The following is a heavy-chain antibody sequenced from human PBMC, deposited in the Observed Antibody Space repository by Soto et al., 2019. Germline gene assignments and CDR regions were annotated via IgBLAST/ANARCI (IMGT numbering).Heavy chain of an antibody. J-gene: IGHJ4*02. CDR1: GGSISGYS. D-gene: IGHD2-15*01. CDR3: ARSPNLGYCSGGSCNRLDY. CDR2: IYYSGST. V-gene: IGHV4-59*01. Sequence: SETLSLTCTISGGSISGYSWSWIRQPPGTGLEWIGYIYYSGSTNYNPSLKSRVTISVDTSKNQFSLKLSSVTAADTAVYYCARSPNLGYCSGGSCNRLDYWGQGTLVTVSS.